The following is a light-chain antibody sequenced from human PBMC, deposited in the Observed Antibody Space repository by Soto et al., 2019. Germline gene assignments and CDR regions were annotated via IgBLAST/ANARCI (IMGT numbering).Light chain of an antibody. V-gene: IGKV1-9*01. CDR1: QGISSY. J-gene: IGKJ1*01. CDR3: QQYGSSPRT. CDR2: DAS. Sequence: DIQLTQSPSFLSASVGDRVTITCRASQGISSYLAWYQQKPGKAPKLLIYDASTLQRGVPSRFSGSGSGTDFTLTISRLEPEDFAVYYCQQYGSSPRTFGQGTKVDIK.